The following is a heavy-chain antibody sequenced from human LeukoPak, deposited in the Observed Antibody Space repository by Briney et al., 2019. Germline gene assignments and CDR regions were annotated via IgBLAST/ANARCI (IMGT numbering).Heavy chain of an antibody. Sequence: PSETLSLTCAVYGGSFSGYYWSWIRQPPGKGLEWIGEINHSGSTNYNPSLKSRVTISVDTSKNQFSLKLSSVTAADTAVYYCARGALDIVVVVAAIYYYYMDVWGKGTTVTVSS. CDR2: INHSGST. V-gene: IGHV4-34*01. CDR1: GGSFSGYY. J-gene: IGHJ6*03. D-gene: IGHD2-15*01. CDR3: ARGALDIVVVVAAIYYYYMDV.